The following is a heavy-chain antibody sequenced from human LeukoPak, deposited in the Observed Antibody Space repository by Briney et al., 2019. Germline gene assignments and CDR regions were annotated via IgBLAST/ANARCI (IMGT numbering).Heavy chain of an antibody. V-gene: IGHV3-30*02. CDR3: AIHEYSSSPWEFDYHYYYMDV. Sequence: GGSLRLSCAASGFTFSSYGMHWVRQAPGKGLEWVAFIRYDGSNKYYADSVKGRFTISRDNSKNTLYLQMNSLRAEDTAVYYCAIHEYSSSPWEFDYHYYYMDVWGKGTTVTVSS. CDR1: GFTFSSYG. J-gene: IGHJ6*03. D-gene: IGHD6-6*01. CDR2: IRYDGSNK.